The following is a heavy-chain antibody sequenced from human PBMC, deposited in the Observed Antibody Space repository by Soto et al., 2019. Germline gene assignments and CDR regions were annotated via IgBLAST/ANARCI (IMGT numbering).Heavy chain of an antibody. CDR3: TRGDYFYY. Sequence: QVQLVQSGAEVKKPGASVKVSCKASGYTFTTYDISWVRQAPGQGLEWVGWISTYNGNTNYAQKLQGRVTMTPDTSTNPAYMELRNLRSDDTAVYYCTRGDYFYYLGQGTLVTVSS. CDR1: GYTFTTYD. V-gene: IGHV1-18*01. CDR2: ISTYNGNT. J-gene: IGHJ4*02.